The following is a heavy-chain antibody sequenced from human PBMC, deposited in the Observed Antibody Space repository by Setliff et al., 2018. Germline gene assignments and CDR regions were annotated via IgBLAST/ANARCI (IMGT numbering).Heavy chain of an antibody. CDR2: ISSSSSTI. Sequence: PGGSLRLSCAASGFTFSSYSMNWVRQAPVKGLEWVSYISSSSSTIYYADSVKGRFTISRDNAKNSLYLQMNSLRAEDTAVYYCARDRGSGSYFLRYFDYWGQGTLVTVSS. CDR3: ARDRGSGSYFLRYFDY. CDR1: GFTFSSYS. D-gene: IGHD1-26*01. V-gene: IGHV3-48*01. J-gene: IGHJ4*02.